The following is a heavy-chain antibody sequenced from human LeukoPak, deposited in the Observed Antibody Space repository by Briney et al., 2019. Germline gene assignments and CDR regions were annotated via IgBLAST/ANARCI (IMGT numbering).Heavy chain of an antibody. CDR3: ARDFWDSSGSFDY. Sequence: ASVKASCKASGYTFTSYYMHWVRKAPGQGLEGRGIINPSGGSTSYAQKFQGRVTMTRDTSTSTVYMELSSLRFEDTAVYYCARDFWDSSGSFDYWGQGTLVTVSS. CDR2: INPSGGST. V-gene: IGHV1-46*01. J-gene: IGHJ4*02. CDR1: GYTFTSYY. D-gene: IGHD3-22*01.